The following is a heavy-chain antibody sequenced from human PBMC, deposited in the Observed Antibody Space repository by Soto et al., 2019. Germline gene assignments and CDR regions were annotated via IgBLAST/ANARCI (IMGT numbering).Heavy chain of an antibody. D-gene: IGHD2-15*01. CDR2: ISYDGSNK. V-gene: IGHV3-30*18. CDR3: AKSGCSGGSCVYGMDI. Sequence: QVQLVESGGGVVQPGRSLRLSCAASGFTFSSYGMHWVRQAPGKGLEWVAVISYDGSNKYYADSVKGRFTISRDNPKNTLYLQMNSLRAEDTAVYYCAKSGCSGGSCVYGMDIWGQGTTVTVSS. J-gene: IGHJ6*02. CDR1: GFTFSSYG.